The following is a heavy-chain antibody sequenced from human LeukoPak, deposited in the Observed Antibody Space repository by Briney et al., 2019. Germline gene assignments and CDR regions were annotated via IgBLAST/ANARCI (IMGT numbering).Heavy chain of an antibody. CDR3: ASTMVTSMDV. V-gene: IGHV3-74*01. CDR2: IKHDGSST. CDR1: GFTFSSYR. J-gene: IGHJ6*02. D-gene: IGHD4-17*01. Sequence: GGSLRLSCAASGFTFSSYRMHWVRQAPGKGLVWVSRIKHDGSSTSYADSVKGRFTISRDNAKSALYLQMNSLRVEDTAVYYCASTMVTSMDVWGQGTTVTVSS.